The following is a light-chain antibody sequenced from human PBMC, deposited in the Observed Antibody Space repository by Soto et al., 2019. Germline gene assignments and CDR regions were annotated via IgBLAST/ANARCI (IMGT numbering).Light chain of an antibody. J-gene: IGKJ1*01. Sequence: IQVTQSNTTRSASLGDRVTITCRAIQTISTWMAWYQQKPGKAPKLLVYDASTLQSGVASRFSGSGSGTEFTLIISGLQPDDSATYYCQQYTNTNHPWMFGQGTKVDI. CDR3: QQYTNTNHPWM. CDR1: QTISTW. V-gene: IGKV1-5*01. CDR2: DAS.